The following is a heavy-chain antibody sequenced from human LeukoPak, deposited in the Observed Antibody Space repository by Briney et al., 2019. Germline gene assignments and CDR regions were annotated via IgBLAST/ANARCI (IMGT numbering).Heavy chain of an antibody. CDR3: ASQTMVRDRHFDY. CDR2: IIAIFGTA. Sequence: GASVKVSCKASGGTFSSSDISWVRQAPGQGLEWMGGIIAIFGTAKYAQEFQGRVTITADESTSTAYMELSSLRSEDTAVYYCASQTMVRDRHFDYWGQGTLVTVSS. CDR1: GGTFSSSD. J-gene: IGHJ4*02. D-gene: IGHD3-10*01. V-gene: IGHV1-69*13.